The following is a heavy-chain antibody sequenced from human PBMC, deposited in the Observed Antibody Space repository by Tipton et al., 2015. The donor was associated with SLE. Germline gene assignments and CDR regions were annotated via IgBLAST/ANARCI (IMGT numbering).Heavy chain of an antibody. D-gene: IGHD6-13*01. CDR1: GFTFSSYA. CDR3: AKDLRPEPGIAAAL. Sequence: SLRLSCAASGFTFSSYAMSWVRQAPGKGLEWVSAISGSGGSTYYADSVKGRFTISRDNSKNTLYLQMNSLRAEDTAVYYCAKDLRPEPGIAAALWGQGTLVTVSS. V-gene: IGHV3-23*01. J-gene: IGHJ4*02. CDR2: ISGSGGST.